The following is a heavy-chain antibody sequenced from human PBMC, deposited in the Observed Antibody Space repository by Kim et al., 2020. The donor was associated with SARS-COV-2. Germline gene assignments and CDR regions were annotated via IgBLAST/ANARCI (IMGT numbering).Heavy chain of an antibody. D-gene: IGHD2-15*01. Sequence: SETLSLTCTVSGGSISSGGYYWSWIRQHPGKGLEWIGYIYYSGSTYYNPSLKSRVTISVDTSKNQFSLKLSSVTAADTAVYYCAREGQDLGYCSGGSCLNWFDPWGQGTLVTVSS. V-gene: IGHV4-31*03. CDR1: GGSISSGGYY. J-gene: IGHJ5*02. CDR2: IYYSGST. CDR3: AREGQDLGYCSGGSCLNWFDP.